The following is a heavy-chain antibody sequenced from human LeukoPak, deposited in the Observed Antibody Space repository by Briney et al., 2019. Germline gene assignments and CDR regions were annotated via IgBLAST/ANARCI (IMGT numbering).Heavy chain of an antibody. V-gene: IGHV4-59*01. CDR3: ARDRDPGNNWFDP. J-gene: IGHJ5*02. Sequence: SETLSLTCFVSGASFSSYYWSWIRQPPGKRLEWIGYIYYSGSGSTNYNPSLKSRVTISADTSKNQFSLKMNSVTAADTAVYYCARDRDPGNNWFDPWGQGTLVTVSS. CDR1: GASFSSYY. CDR2: IYYSGSGST.